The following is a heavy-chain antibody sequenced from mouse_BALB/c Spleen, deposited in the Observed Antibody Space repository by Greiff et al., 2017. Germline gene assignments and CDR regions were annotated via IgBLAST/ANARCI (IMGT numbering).Heavy chain of an antibody. CDR3: ARVRENYRYDGFAY. V-gene: IGHV3-6*02. D-gene: IGHD2-14*01. CDR1: GYSITSGYY. CDR2: ISYDGSN. Sequence: EVQLQESGPGLVKPSQSLSLTCSVTGYSITSGYYWNWIRQFPGNKLEWMGYISYDGSNNYNPSLKNRISITRDTSKNQFFLKLNSVTTEDTATYYCARVRENYRYDGFAYWGQGTLVTVSA. J-gene: IGHJ3*01.